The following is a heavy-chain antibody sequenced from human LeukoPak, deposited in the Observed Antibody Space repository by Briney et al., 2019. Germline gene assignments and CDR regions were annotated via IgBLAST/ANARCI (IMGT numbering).Heavy chain of an antibody. CDR3: ARGRYSSSWYGYYYYMDV. Sequence: SETLSLTCAVYGGSFSGYYWSWSRQPPGKGLEWIGEINHSGSTNYNPSLKSRVTISVDTSKNQFSLKLSSVTAADTAVYYCARGRYSSSWYGYYYYMDVWGKGTTVTVSS. V-gene: IGHV4-34*01. CDR2: INHSGST. CDR1: GGSFSGYY. D-gene: IGHD6-13*01. J-gene: IGHJ6*03.